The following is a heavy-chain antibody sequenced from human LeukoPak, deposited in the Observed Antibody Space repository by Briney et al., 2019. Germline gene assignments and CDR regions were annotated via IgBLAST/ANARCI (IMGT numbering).Heavy chain of an antibody. CDR1: GVSISSYY. Sequence: SETLSLTCTVSGVSISSYYWSWIRQPPGKGLEWIGYIHYSGSTHYNPSLKSRVTISVDTSKNQFSLKLSSVTAADTAVYYCARESKLFFGETRWGQGTLVTVSS. J-gene: IGHJ4*02. CDR3: ARESKLFFGETR. V-gene: IGHV4-59*12. CDR2: IHYSGST. D-gene: IGHD3-10*01.